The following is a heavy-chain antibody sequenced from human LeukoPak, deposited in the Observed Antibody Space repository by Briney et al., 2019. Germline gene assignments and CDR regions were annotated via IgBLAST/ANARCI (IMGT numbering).Heavy chain of an antibody. Sequence: SQTLSLTCAISGDSVSSNSAAWKWIRQSPSRGLEWLGRTYYRYKGYNDYAVSVKSPKTINPDTSKNQFSRQLNSVTPEDTAVYYCARGSPYCGGDCYSWELDNWGQGTLVTVSS. D-gene: IGHD2-21*02. CDR3: ARGSPYCGGDCYSWELDN. CDR1: GDSVSSNSAA. J-gene: IGHJ4*02. CDR2: TYYRYKGYN. V-gene: IGHV6-1*01.